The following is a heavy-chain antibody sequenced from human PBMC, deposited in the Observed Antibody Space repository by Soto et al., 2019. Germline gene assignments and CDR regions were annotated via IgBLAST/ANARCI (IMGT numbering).Heavy chain of an antibody. V-gene: IGHV3-23*01. Sequence: GGSLRLSCAASGFTFSNHAMSWVRQAPGKGLEWVSTIGGSDGRTYYADSVKGRFTISGDNSKNTLDLQMNNLRVEETAKYYCVKDWDGADCCGGSCLGYWGQGTLVTVSS. D-gene: IGHD2-15*01. CDR1: GFTFSNHA. J-gene: IGHJ4*02. CDR3: VKDWDGADCCGGSCLGY. CDR2: IGGSDGRT.